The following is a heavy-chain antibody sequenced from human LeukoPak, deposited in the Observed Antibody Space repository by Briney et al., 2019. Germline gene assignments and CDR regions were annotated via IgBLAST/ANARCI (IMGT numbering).Heavy chain of an antibody. CDR3: ARGITIFGVVIRFDP. D-gene: IGHD3-3*01. Sequence: PSETLSLTCTVSGGSISSYYWSWIRQPPGKGLEWIGYIYYSGSTNYNPSLKTRVTISVDTPKNQFSLKLSSVTAADTAVYYCARGITIFGVVIRFDPWGQGTLVTVSS. CDR1: GGSISSYY. J-gene: IGHJ5*02. CDR2: IYYSGST. V-gene: IGHV4-59*01.